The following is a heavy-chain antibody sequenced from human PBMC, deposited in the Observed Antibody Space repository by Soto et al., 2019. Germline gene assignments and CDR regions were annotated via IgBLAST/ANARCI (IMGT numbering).Heavy chain of an antibody. D-gene: IGHD3-22*01. CDR2: IYHTGRT. J-gene: IGHJ4*02. V-gene: IGHV4-34*01. CDR1: GGSFSGYY. CDR3: ASSVGEYYDSSGFF. Sequence: LSLTCAVYGGSFSGYYWSWIRQPPGKGLEWIGSIYHTGRTYYNPSLKSRVTISVDTSKNQFSLKLSSVTAADTAEYYCASSVGEYYDSSGFFWGQGSLVTVSS.